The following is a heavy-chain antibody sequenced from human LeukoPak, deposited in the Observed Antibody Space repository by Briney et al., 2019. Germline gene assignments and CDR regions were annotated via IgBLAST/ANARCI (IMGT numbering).Heavy chain of an antibody. CDR2: IRYDGNNK. D-gene: IGHD3-16*01. J-gene: IGHJ4*02. V-gene: IGHV3-30*02. CDR3: AKNGPDYIWGNYLDY. Sequence: GGSLRLSCAASGFTFSTYGMHWVRQAPGKGLEWVAFIRYDGNNKYYADSVKGRFTISRDNSKNMLYLEMKSLRPEDTAVYYRAKNGPDYIWGNYLDYWGQGTLVTVSS. CDR1: GFTFSTYG.